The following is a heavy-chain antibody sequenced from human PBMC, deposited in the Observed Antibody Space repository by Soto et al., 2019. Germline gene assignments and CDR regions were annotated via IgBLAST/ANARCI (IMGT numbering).Heavy chain of an antibody. V-gene: IGHV3-23*01. D-gene: IGHD6-19*01. J-gene: IGHJ5*02. Sequence: VGSLRLSCAASGFTFSSYAMSWVRQAPGKGLEWVSAISGSCGSTYYADSVRGRFTISRDNSKNTLYLQMNSLRAEDTAVYYCAKDPSIAVKNWFDPWGQGTLGTVSS. CDR1: GFTFSSYA. CDR3: AKDPSIAVKNWFDP. CDR2: ISGSCGST.